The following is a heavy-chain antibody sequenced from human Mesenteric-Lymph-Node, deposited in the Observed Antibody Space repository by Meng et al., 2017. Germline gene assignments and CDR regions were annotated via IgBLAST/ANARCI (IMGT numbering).Heavy chain of an antibody. CDR2: INHGGGT. CDR1: GASFTAYS. V-gene: IGHV4-34*01. CDR3: ARCLGFGELLYNWFDP. J-gene: IGHJ5*02. Sequence: GSLRLSCTVYGASFTAYSWSWIRQPPGKGLEWVGGINHKINHGGGTNYNPSLKSRVTISVDTSKNQFSLKLSSVTAADTAVYYCARCLGFGELLYNWFDPWGQGTLVTVSS. D-gene: IGHD3-10*01.